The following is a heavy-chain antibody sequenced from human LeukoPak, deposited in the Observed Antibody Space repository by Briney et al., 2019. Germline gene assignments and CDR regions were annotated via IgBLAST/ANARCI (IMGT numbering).Heavy chain of an antibody. CDR2: MYNRGST. CDR1: GDSISNYY. J-gene: IGHJ4*02. D-gene: IGHD6-19*01. CDR3: ARAEKAVTGTLDY. Sequence: PAETLSLTCTVSGDSISNYYWSWIRQSPGKELEWIGYMYNRGSTIYNPSLKSRVPISTNTTNNHCSLLHSPLPTADTAVYYCARAEKAVTGTLDYWGQGTLITVSS. V-gene: IGHV4-4*08.